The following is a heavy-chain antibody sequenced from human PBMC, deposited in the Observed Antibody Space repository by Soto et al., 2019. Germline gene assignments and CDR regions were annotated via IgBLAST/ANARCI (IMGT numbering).Heavy chain of an antibody. D-gene: IGHD6-13*01. V-gene: IGHV3-11*01. J-gene: IGHJ4*02. CDR3: ASAMYRSKTEFEY. CDR1: GLTFSDYY. Sequence: GGSLRLSCAASGLTFSDYYMTWIRQAPGKGLESVSYISSSAGTISDADSVKGRFTSSRDNAKNSLYLQMNSLRAEDTAVYYCASAMYRSKTEFEYWGQGTLVTVSS. CDR2: ISSSAGTI.